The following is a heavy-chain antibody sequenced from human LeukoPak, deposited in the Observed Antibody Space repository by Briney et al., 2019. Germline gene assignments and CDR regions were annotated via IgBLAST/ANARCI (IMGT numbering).Heavy chain of an antibody. CDR3: ASLSQDSSGYPNPFDY. CDR2: INHGGST. D-gene: IGHD3-22*01. Sequence: KASETLSLTCAVYGGSFSGYYWSWIRQPPGKGLEWIGEINHGGSTNYNPSLKSRVTISVDTSKNQFSLKLSSVTAADTAVYYCASLSQDSSGYPNPFDYWGQGTLVTVSS. J-gene: IGHJ4*02. CDR1: GGSFSGYY. V-gene: IGHV4-34*01.